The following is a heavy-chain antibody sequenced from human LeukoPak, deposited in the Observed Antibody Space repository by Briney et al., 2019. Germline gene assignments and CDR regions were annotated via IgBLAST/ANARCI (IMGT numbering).Heavy chain of an antibody. CDR3: ADDFGD. D-gene: IGHD4-17*01. J-gene: IGHJ4*02. V-gene: IGHV4-4*07. CDR2: IYPSGTT. CDR1: GASVSSYY. Sequence: PSETLSLTCSVSGASVSSYYRTWIRQPAGKGLEWIGRIYPSGTTHYNPSLKSRVTMSVDTSKNQFSLKVTSVTAADTAVYYCADDFGDWGQGTLVTVSS.